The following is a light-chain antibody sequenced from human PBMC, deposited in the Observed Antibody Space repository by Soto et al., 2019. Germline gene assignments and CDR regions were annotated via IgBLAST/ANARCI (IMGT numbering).Light chain of an antibody. Sequence: EIVLTQSPGTLSLSPGERATLSCRASESVSGRQLAWYQQKHGQAPRLIMYSATNRATGIPDRFGGSVSGTDFTLTISSLEPEDFAVFYCQQYATSPSFGQGTRLEIK. CDR2: SAT. CDR3: QQYATSPS. CDR1: ESVSGRQ. V-gene: IGKV3-20*01. J-gene: IGKJ5*01.